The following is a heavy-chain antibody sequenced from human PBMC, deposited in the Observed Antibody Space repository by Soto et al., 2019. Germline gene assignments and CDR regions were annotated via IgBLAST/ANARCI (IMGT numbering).Heavy chain of an antibody. CDR3: AREVIPLTTDWYFDL. J-gene: IGHJ2*01. Sequence: QLQLRESGPGLVKPSETLSLTCTVSGGSISGGVGGLYYWSWIRQPPGKGLEWIGYIYDSGSTYSNPSLERRVTISVDPSKIQFSLRLSSVTAADAAVYYCAREVIPLTTDWYFDLWGRGTLVTVSS. D-gene: IGHD4-17*01. V-gene: IGHV4-30-4*01. CDR2: IYDSGST. CDR1: GGSISGGVGGLYY.